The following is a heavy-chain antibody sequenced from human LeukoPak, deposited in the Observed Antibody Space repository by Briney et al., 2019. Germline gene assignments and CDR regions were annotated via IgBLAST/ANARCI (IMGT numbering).Heavy chain of an antibody. CDR2: ISYDGGKK. CDR1: GFTFSSHD. D-gene: IGHD4-17*01. CDR3: AKDRSKGYYGDEFDF. V-gene: IGHV3-30*18. Sequence: GGSLRLSCAASGFTFSSHDMHWVRQAPGKGLEWVAIISYDGGKKDYADSVKGRFTISRDNSKNTLYLQMNSLRAEDTAVYYCAKDRSKGYYGDEFDFWGQGTLVTVSS. J-gene: IGHJ4*02.